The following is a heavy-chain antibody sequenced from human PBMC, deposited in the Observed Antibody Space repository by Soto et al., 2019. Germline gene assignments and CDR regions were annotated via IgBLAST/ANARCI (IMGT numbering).Heavy chain of an antibody. CDR1: GFSLSKARMG. CDR2: IFWNDER. Sequence: QVTLKESGPVLVKPTETLTLTCTVSGFSLSKARMGVSWIRQPPGKALEWLAHIFWNDERSYNTSLKSRLTHSKDTSKNQGVLSKTNGDPGDTGTYFWARALKGELPNYYFDPLGQGTLVTVSS. J-gene: IGHJ4*02. CDR3: ARALKGELPNYYFDP. V-gene: IGHV2-26*01. D-gene: IGHD1-26*01.